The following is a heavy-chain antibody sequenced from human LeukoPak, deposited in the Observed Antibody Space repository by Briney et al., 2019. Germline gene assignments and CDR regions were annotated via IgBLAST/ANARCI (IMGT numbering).Heavy chain of an antibody. CDR2: IYYSGST. Sequence: SETLSLTCTVSGDSISSYYWSWLRQPPGKGLEWIGYIYYSGSTNYNPSLKSRVTISVDTSKNQFSLKLSSVTAADTAVYYCARVCGGDCYSIDPWGYYYYMDVWGKGTTVTISS. J-gene: IGHJ6*03. CDR1: GDSISSYY. CDR3: ARVCGGDCYSIDPWGYYYYMDV. V-gene: IGHV4-59*01. D-gene: IGHD2-21*02.